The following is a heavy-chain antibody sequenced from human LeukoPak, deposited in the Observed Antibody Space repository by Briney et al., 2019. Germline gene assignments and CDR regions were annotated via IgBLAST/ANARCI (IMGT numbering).Heavy chain of an antibody. J-gene: IGHJ4*02. CDR2: ISSSGSTI. D-gene: IGHD4-23*01. V-gene: IGHV3-48*03. CDR3: ARDYGGSSPFDY. Sequence: PGGSLRLSCAASAFTFSSYEMHWVRQAPGKGLEWVSYISSSGSTIYYADSVKGRFTISRDNAKNSLYLQMNSLRAEDTAVYYCARDYGGSSPFDYWGQGTLVTVSS. CDR1: AFTFSSYE.